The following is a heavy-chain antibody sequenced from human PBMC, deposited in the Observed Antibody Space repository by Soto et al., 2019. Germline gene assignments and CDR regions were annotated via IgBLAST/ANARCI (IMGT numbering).Heavy chain of an antibody. CDR1: GGTFSSYA. CDR3: ERIYSGSSDDAFDI. J-gene: IGHJ3*02. Sequence: ASVKVSCKASGGTFSSYAISGVRQAPGQGLEWMGGIIPIFGTANYAQKFQGRVTITADESTSTAYMELSSLRSEDTAVYYCERIYSGSSDDAFDIWGQGKMVTVS. V-gene: IGHV1-69*13. CDR2: IIPIFGTA. D-gene: IGHD1-26*01.